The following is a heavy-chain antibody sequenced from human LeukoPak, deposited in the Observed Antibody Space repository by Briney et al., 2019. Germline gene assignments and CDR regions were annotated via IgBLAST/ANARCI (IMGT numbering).Heavy chain of an antibody. V-gene: IGHV4-4*07. CDR2: IYTSGST. J-gene: IGHJ4*02. D-gene: IGHD3-22*01. CDR3: ARDQRPYDSSGYYGP. Sequence: SEALSLTCTVSGGSISSYYWSWIRQPAGKGLEWIGRIYTSGSTNYNPSLKSRVTMSVDTSKNQFSLKLSSVTAADTAVYYCARDQRPYDSSGYYGPWGQGTLVTVSS. CDR1: GGSISSYY.